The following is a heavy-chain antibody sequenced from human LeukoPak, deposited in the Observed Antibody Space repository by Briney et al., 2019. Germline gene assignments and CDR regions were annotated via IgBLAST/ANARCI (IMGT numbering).Heavy chain of an antibody. Sequence: PSETLSLTCTVSGGSISSGDYYWSWIRQPPGKGLEWIGYIYYSGSTYYNPSLKSRVTISVDTSKNQFSLKLSSVTAADTAVYYCARGPMGYSYGRYPSGSGYFDYWGQGTLVTVSS. J-gene: IGHJ4*02. CDR2: IYYSGST. D-gene: IGHD5-18*01. CDR1: GGSISSGDYY. CDR3: ARGPMGYSYGRYPSGSGYFDY. V-gene: IGHV4-30-4*01.